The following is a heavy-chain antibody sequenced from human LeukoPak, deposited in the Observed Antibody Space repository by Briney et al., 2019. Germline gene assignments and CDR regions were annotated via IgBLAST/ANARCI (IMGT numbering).Heavy chain of an antibody. J-gene: IGHJ4*02. CDR2: IYTSGST. D-gene: IGHD3-10*01. V-gene: IGHV4-59*10. CDR1: GGSFSGYY. CDR3: ARFSGSYYIGVDY. Sequence: SETLSLTCAVYGGSFSGYYWSWIRQPAGKGLEWIGRIYTSGSTNYNPSLKSRVTISVDTSKNQFSLKLSSVTAADTAVYYCARFSGSYYIGVDYWGQGTLVTVSS.